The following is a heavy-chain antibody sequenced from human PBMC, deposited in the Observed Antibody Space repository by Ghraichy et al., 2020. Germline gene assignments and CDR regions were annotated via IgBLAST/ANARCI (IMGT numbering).Heavy chain of an antibody. Sequence: SETLSLTCTVSGDSLNNYYWSWIRQAPGKGLEWIGSIYHNGRTKYNPSLKSRVTMSVDTSKNQCSLSLTSVTAADTAVFYCARDQEWRASSSGFDPWGQGTLVSVSP. CDR3: ARDQEWRASSSGFDP. CDR2: IYHNGRT. D-gene: IGHD2-2*01. J-gene: IGHJ5*02. V-gene: IGHV4-59*01. CDR1: GDSLNNYY.